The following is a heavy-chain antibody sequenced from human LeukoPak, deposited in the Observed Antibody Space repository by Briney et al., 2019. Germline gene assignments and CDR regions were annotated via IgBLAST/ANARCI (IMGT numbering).Heavy chain of an antibody. D-gene: IGHD3-3*02. CDR2: IDGDGRQK. CDR3: ATDMAFSAFDI. CDR1: GFSFTNYW. V-gene: IGHV3-7*03. J-gene: IGHJ3*02. Sequence: GGSLRLSCIASGFSFTNYWMVWIRQAPGKGLEWVASIDGDGRQKDYVDSVKGRFTISRDNARNSLFLQLNSLRTEDTALYYCATDMAFSAFDIWGTGQWSSSLQ.